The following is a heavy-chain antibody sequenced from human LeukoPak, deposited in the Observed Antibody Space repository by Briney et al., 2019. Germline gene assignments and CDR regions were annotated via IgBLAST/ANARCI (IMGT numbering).Heavy chain of an antibody. CDR1: GGTFSSYA. D-gene: IGHD4-17*01. J-gene: IGHJ4*02. CDR3: ASDGPHGDYVGATD. CDR2: IIPIFGTA. V-gene: IGHV1-69*05. Sequence: ASVKVSCKASGGTFSSYAISWVRQAPGQGLEWMGGIIPIFGTANYAQKFQGRVTITTDESTSTAYMELSSLRSEDTAVYYCASDGPHGDYVGATDWGQGTLVTVSS.